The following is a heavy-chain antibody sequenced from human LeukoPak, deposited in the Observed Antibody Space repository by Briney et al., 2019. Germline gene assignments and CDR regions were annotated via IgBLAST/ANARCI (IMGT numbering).Heavy chain of an antibody. V-gene: IGHV5-51*01. CDR1: GYSFTSYW. CDR2: IYPGDSDT. CDR3: ARHTGEGSHFQH. J-gene: IGHJ1*01. D-gene: IGHD3-16*01. Sequence: GESLKISCKGSGYSFTSYWIGWVRQMPGKGLEWMGIIYPGDSDTRYSPSFRGQVIISADKSIRTAYLQWTSPKASGTAMYYCARHTGEGSHFQHWGQGSLVTVSS.